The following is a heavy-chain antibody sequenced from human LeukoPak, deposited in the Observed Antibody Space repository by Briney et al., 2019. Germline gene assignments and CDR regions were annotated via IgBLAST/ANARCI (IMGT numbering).Heavy chain of an antibody. CDR1: GFTFSNYA. CDR3: AKEPLSVGATFNDYFDY. J-gene: IGHJ4*02. Sequence: PGGFLRLSCAASGFTFSNYAMSWVRQAPGKGMEWLLAHSGSGGTAYYADSVKGRFTISRDNSKNTLYLQMNSLRAEDTALYYCAKEPLSVGATFNDYFDYWGQGTLVTGSS. V-gene: IGHV3-23*01. D-gene: IGHD1-26*01. CDR2: HSGSGGTA.